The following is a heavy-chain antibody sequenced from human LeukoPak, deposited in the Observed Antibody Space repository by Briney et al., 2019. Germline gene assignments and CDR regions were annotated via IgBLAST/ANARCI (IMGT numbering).Heavy chain of an antibody. CDR2: INPNSGGT. Sequence: ASVTVSCKASGYTFTGYYMHWVRQAPGQGLEWMGWINPNSGGTNYAQKFQGRVTMTRDTSISTAYMELSRLRSDDTAVYYCAREPTMVRGQGYGMDVWGQGTTVTVSS. CDR1: GYTFTGYY. D-gene: IGHD3-10*01. CDR3: AREPTMVRGQGYGMDV. V-gene: IGHV1-2*02. J-gene: IGHJ6*02.